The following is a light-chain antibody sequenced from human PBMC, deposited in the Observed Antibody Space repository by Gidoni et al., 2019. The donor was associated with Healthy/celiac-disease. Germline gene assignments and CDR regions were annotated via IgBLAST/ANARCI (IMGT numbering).Light chain of an antibody. CDR1: QSISSY. V-gene: IGKV1-39*01. J-gene: IGKJ3*01. Sequence: DIQMTQSPSSLSASVGDRVTITCRASQSISSYLNWYQQKPGKAPKLLIYAASSLQRGVQSRFSGSGSGTDFTLTISSLQPEDFATYYCQQSYSTPFTFGPGTKVDIK. CDR3: QQSYSTPFT. CDR2: AAS.